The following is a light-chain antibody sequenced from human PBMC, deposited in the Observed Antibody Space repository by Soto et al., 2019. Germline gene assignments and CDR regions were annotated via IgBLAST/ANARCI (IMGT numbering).Light chain of an antibody. Sequence: EIGLTQSPGTLSLSPGERATLSCMASQSVSSSYLAWYQQKPCQAPRLLIYGASSRATGIPDRFSGSGSGTDFTLTISRLEPEDFAVYYCHQYGSLYTFGQGTKVEIK. CDR2: GAS. J-gene: IGKJ2*01. CDR1: QSVSSSY. V-gene: IGKV3-20*01. CDR3: HQYGSLYT.